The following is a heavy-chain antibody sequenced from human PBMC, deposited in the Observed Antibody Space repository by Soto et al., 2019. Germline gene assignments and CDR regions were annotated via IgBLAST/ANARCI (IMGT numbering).Heavy chain of an antibody. V-gene: IGHV1-69*06. J-gene: IGHJ4*02. Sequence: QMQLVQSGAEVKKPGSSVKVSYKASGGTLSSFINYPINWVRQAPGQGLEWMGGIVPNVGTVNYAQKFQGRVTITADKSTGTAYMELSSLRSEDTALYYCARRDTSGFFRYFDNWGQGTLVTVSS. CDR2: IVPNVGTV. CDR1: GGTLSSFINYP. D-gene: IGHD3-3*01. CDR3: ARRDTSGFFRYFDN.